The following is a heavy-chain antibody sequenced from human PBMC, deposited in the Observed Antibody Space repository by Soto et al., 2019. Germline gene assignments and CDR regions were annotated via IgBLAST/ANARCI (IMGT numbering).Heavy chain of an antibody. J-gene: IGHJ6*02. Sequence: QVQLVQSGAEVKKPGASVKVSCKASGYTFTSYGLSWVRQAPGQGLEWMGWINGYTGNTNYAQMFQGRVTMTTDTYTNTAYLDLWTLISDDTAVYYCARSWVTGKGGIDVWGQGTTVTVSS. CDR3: ARSWVTGKGGIDV. CDR1: GYTFTSYG. V-gene: IGHV1-18*01. CDR2: INGYTGNT. D-gene: IGHD3-16*01.